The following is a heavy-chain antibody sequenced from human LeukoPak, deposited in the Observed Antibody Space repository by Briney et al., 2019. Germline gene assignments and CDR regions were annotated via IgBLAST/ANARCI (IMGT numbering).Heavy chain of an antibody. V-gene: IGHV3-48*02. CDR1: GFTFSSYS. CDR2: ISSSSSTI. J-gene: IGHJ6*02. D-gene: IGHD4-17*01. Sequence: GGSLRLSCAASGFTFSSYSMNWVRQAPGKGLEWVSYISSSSSTIYYADSVKGRFTISRDNAKDSLYLQMNSLRDEDTAVYYCARDFYGDYILPYYYYYYGMDVWGQGTTVTVSS. CDR3: ARDFYGDYILPYYYYYYGMDV.